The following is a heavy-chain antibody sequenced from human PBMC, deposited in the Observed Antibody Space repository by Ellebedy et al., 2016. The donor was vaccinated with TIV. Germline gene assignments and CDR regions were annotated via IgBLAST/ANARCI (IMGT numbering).Heavy chain of an antibody. Sequence: PGGSLRLSCAASGFAFSDYYMSWIRQAPGKGLQWVSYISSSSSYTNYADSVKGRFTISRDNSKNTLSLQMNSLRAEDTAVYYCAIGMYSGSYYQLGYYFDYWGQGTLVTVSS. CDR1: GFAFSDYY. CDR3: AIGMYSGSYYQLGYYFDY. J-gene: IGHJ4*02. D-gene: IGHD1-26*01. V-gene: IGHV3-11*06. CDR2: ISSSSSYT.